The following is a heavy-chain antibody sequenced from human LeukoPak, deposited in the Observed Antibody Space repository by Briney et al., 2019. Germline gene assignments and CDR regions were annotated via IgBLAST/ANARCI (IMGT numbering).Heavy chain of an antibody. CDR1: GYTLTSYD. CDR3: ARDAGGYSYLYYYYYMDV. CDR2: MNPNSGNT. Sequence: ASVKVSCKASGYTLTSYDINWVRQATGQGLEWMGWMNPNSGNTGYAQKFQGRVTMTGNTSISTAYMELSSLRSEDTAVYYCARDAGGYSYLYYYYYMDVWGKGTTVTVSS. J-gene: IGHJ6*03. V-gene: IGHV1-8*01. D-gene: IGHD5-18*01.